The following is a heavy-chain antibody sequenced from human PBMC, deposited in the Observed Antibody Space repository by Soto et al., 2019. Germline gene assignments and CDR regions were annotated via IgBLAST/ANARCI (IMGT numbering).Heavy chain of an antibody. V-gene: IGHV3-30-3*01. Sequence: QVQLVESGGGVVQPGRSLRLSCAASGFTFSSYAMHWVRQAPGKELEWVAVISYDGSNKYYADSVKGRFTISRDNSKNTLYLQMNSLRAEDTAVYYCAREFGVVVPAAIRYYYYGMDVWGQGTTVTVSS. J-gene: IGHJ6*02. D-gene: IGHD2-2*01. CDR2: ISYDGSNK. CDR3: AREFGVVVPAAIRYYYYGMDV. CDR1: GFTFSSYA.